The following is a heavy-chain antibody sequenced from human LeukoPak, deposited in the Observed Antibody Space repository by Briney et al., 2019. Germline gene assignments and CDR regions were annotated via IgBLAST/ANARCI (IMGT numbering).Heavy chain of an antibody. CDR3: ARGRDIVVVPAAYYFDY. Sequence: SETLSLTCTVSGGSISSYYWSWIRQPPGKGLEWIGYIYYSGSTNYNPSLKSRVTISVDTSENQFSLKLSSVTAADTAVYYCARGRDIVVVPAAYYFDYWGQGTLVTVSS. D-gene: IGHD2-2*01. J-gene: IGHJ4*02. V-gene: IGHV4-59*01. CDR1: GGSISSYY. CDR2: IYYSGST.